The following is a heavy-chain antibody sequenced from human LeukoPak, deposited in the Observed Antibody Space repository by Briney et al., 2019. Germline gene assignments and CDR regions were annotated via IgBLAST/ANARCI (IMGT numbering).Heavy chain of an antibody. CDR3: ARGGVSVGGNFDY. D-gene: IGHD4-23*01. Sequence: GGSLRLSCAASGFTFSSYSMNWVRQAPGKGLEWVSSISRSSSYIYYADSMKGRFTISRDNANNSLFLQMNSLRAEDTAVYYCARGGVSVGGNFDYWGQGTLVTVSS. J-gene: IGHJ4*02. CDR1: GFTFSSYS. V-gene: IGHV3-21*01. CDR2: ISRSSSYI.